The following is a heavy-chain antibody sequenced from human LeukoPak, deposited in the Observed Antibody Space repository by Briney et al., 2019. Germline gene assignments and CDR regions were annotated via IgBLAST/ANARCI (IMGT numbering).Heavy chain of an antibody. V-gene: IGHV4-34*01. J-gene: IGHJ4*02. CDR2: INHSGST. D-gene: IGHD1-26*01. CDR3: ARRRRYSGSFYFDY. Sequence: GSLRLSCAASGFAFSYYWMTWLRQAPGKGLEWIGEINHSGSTNYNPSLKSRVTISVDTSKYQFSLKLSSVTAADTAVYYCARRRRYSGSFYFDYWGQGTLVTVSS. CDR1: GFAFSYYW.